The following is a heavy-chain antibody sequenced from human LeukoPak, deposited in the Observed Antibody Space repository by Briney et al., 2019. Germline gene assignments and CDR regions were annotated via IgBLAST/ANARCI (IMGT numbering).Heavy chain of an antibody. CDR2: IKQDESEK. J-gene: IGHJ4*02. D-gene: IGHD2-15*01. V-gene: IGHV3-7*01. Sequence: GGSLRLSCAASGFTFSNYWMTWVRQAPGKGLEWVANIKQDESEKYYVDSVKGRFTVSRDNSKNSVYLQMNSLRAEDTVMYYCATPVGGVWSFDYWGQGTLVTVSS. CDR3: ATPVGGVWSFDY. CDR1: GFTFSNYW.